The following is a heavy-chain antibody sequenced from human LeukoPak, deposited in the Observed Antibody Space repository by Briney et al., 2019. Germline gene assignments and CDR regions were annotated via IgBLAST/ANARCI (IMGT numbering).Heavy chain of an antibody. J-gene: IGHJ5*02. CDR1: GFTFSTYA. CDR2: IWYDGSNK. D-gene: IGHD3-22*01. Sequence: GGSLRLSCAASGFTFSTYAMTWVRQAPGKGLEWVAVIWYDGSNKYYADSVKGRFTISRDNSKNTLYLQMNSLRAEDTAVYYCARDGGVYDSSGYLVDPWGQGTLVTVSS. V-gene: IGHV3-33*08. CDR3: ARDGGVYDSSGYLVDP.